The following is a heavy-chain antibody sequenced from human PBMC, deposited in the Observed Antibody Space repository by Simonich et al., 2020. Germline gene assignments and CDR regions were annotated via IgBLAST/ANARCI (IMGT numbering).Heavy chain of an antibody. CDR2: INPISGGT. CDR3: ARRLTNYYYYMDV. V-gene: IGHV1-2*02. CDR1: GYTFTGYY. D-gene: IGHD4-17*01. Sequence: QVQLVQSGAEVKKPGASVKVSCKASGYTFTGYYMHWVRQAPGQGLEWMGWINPISGGTNYAQKFQGRVTMTRDTSISTAYMELSRLRSDDTAVYYCARRLTNYYYYMDVWGKGTTVTVSS. J-gene: IGHJ6*03.